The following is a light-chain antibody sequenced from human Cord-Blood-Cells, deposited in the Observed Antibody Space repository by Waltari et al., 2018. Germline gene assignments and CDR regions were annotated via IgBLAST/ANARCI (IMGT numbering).Light chain of an antibody. CDR3: SSYAGSNNHV. Sequence: QSALPQHPSASGSHGQSVTISCTGTSSDVGGYNYFSLFQQQPVKAPKLLIYVVSKRPSGGPYRLPGSKSVNTASLNVVGLQAEYEPYYYVSSYAGSNNHVFVTWPKFTVL. CDR2: VVS. V-gene: IGLV2-8*01. J-gene: IGLJ1*01. CDR1: SSDVGGYNY.